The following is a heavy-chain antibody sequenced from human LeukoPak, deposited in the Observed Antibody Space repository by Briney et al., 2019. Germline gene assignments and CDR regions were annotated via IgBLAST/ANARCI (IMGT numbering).Heavy chain of an antibody. V-gene: IGHV4-4*02. D-gene: IGHD1-26*01. CDR2: ISLSGIA. CDR1: GGSISSTNW. CDR3: SRESGAFSPFGY. J-gene: IGHJ4*02. Sequence: SGTLSLTCGVSGGSISSTNWWSWVRQPPGQGLEWIGEISLSGIANYNPSLKSRVTMSLDRSKNHLSLTLTSVTAADTAVYYCSRESGAFSPFGYWGQGTLVTVSS.